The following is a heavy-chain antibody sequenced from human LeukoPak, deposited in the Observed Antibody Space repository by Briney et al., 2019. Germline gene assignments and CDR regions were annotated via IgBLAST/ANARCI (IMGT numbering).Heavy chain of an antibody. J-gene: IGHJ4*02. CDR3: TRGYGHYDSSGYH. Sequence: QPGGSLRLSCTASGFTFGDFAVSWVRQAPGKGLEWVGFIRSKVGAETTGYAASVKGRFTVSRDDSKSIAYLQMNSLKTEDTAVYYCTRGYGHYDSSGYHWGQGTLVTVSS. CDR2: IRSKVGAETT. CDR1: GFTFGDFA. V-gene: IGHV3-49*04. D-gene: IGHD3-22*01.